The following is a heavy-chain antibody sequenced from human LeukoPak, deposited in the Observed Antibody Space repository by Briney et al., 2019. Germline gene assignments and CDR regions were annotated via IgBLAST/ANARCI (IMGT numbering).Heavy chain of an antibody. CDR1: GFTFSGYW. V-gene: IGHV3-74*01. CDR3: VRGAVGTGVWFDP. CDR2: INPDGGIT. Sequence: GGSLRLSCAVSGFTFSGYWMHWVRQAPGKGLEWVSRINPDGGITNYADSEKGRFTISRDNAENTVHLQMNSLRGDDTAVYYCVRGAVGTGVWFDPWGQGTLVTVPS. J-gene: IGHJ5*02. D-gene: IGHD1-26*01.